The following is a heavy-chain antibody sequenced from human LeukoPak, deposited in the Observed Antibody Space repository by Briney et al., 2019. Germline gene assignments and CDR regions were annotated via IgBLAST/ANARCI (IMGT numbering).Heavy chain of an antibody. Sequence: PSETLSLTCTVSGGSVSTIAYYWGWIRQPPGKGLEWVAIIWYDGSDKYFADSVKGRFTISRDNSKNTLYLQMNSLRAEDTAVYYCARDVSYGVDVWGQGTTVAVSS. CDR1: GGSVSTIA. V-gene: IGHV3-33*08. CDR2: IWYDGSDK. CDR3: ARDVSYGVDV. J-gene: IGHJ6*02.